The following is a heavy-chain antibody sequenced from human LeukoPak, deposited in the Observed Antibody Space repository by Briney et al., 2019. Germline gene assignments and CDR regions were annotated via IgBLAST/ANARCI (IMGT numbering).Heavy chain of an antibody. CDR1: GYNFISYY. D-gene: IGHD2-8*01. V-gene: IGHV1-46*01. J-gene: IGHJ6*02. CDR3: AREDVVLVDAVRYYYYGMDV. CDR2: INPSGGST. Sequence: ASVKVSCKASGYNFISYYMHWVRQAPGQGLEWMGIINPSGGSTSYAQKFQDRVTMTRDMSTSTVYMELSSLKSEDTAVYYCAREDVVLVDAVRYYYYGMDVWGQGTTVTVSS.